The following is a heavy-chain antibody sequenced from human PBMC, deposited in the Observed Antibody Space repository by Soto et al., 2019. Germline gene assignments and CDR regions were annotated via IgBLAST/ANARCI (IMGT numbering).Heavy chain of an antibody. V-gene: IGHV3-30*18. Sequence: SLRLSCAASGFTFSSYGMHWVRQAPGKGLEWVAVISYDGSNKYYADSVKGRFTISRDNSKNTLYLQMNSLRAEDTAVYYCAKDGDYDFWSGYQYYFDYWGQGTLVTAPQ. CDR3: AKDGDYDFWSGYQYYFDY. J-gene: IGHJ4*02. CDR1: GFTFSSYG. CDR2: ISYDGSNK. D-gene: IGHD3-3*01.